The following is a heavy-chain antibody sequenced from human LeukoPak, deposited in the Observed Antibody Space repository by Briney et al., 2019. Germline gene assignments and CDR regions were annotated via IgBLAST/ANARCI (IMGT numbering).Heavy chain of an antibody. D-gene: IGHD4-17*01. V-gene: IGHV4-59*11. CDR3: ARDSRGPRSYGDYGYPPQGYFDY. J-gene: IGHJ4*02. Sequence: PSETLSLTCTVSGGSISSHYWSWIRQPPGKGLEWIGYIYYSGSTNYNPSLKSRVTISVDTSKNQFSLKLSSVTAADTAVYYCARDSRGPRSYGDYGYPPQGYFDYWGQGTLVTVSS. CDR2: IYYSGST. CDR1: GGSISSHY.